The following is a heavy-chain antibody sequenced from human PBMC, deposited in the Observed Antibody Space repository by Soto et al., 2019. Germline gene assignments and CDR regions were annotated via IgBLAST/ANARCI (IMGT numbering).Heavy chain of an antibody. CDR2: INADNGDT. Sequence: QVQLVQSGAEVKKPGASVKVSCTTSGYTFTTLTFHWVRQAPGQGLECRGWINADNGDTKYSENFQGRVTCTRDTSASSGYMELRRVSSEDTAVYFCARDRAIQVPGTGWFGSWGQGALIIVST. CDR1: GYTFTTLT. V-gene: IGHV1-3*01. J-gene: IGHJ5*01. CDR3: ARDRAIQVPGTGWFGS. D-gene: IGHD6-19*01.